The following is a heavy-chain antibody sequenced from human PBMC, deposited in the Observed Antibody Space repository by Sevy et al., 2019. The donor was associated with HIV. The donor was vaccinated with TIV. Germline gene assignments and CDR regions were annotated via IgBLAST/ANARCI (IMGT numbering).Heavy chain of an antibody. CDR3: ARAGVYRPYYYGSGSYYAFDY. D-gene: IGHD3-10*01. CDR1: GYTFTSYG. Sequence: ASVKVSCKASGYTFTSYGISWVRQAPGQGLGWMGWISAYNGNTNYAQKLQGRVTMTTDTSTSTAYMELRSLRSDDTAVYYCARAGVYRPYYYGSGSYYAFDYWGQGTLVTVSS. CDR2: ISAYNGNT. V-gene: IGHV1-18*01. J-gene: IGHJ4*02.